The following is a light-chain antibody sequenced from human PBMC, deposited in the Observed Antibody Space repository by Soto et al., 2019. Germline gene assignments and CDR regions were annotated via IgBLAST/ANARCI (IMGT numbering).Light chain of an antibody. CDR1: HSLVSSDGNTY. V-gene: IGKV2-30*01. Sequence: VVVTQSPLSLPVTLGQPASISCRSSHSLVSSDGNTYLTWYQQRPGQSTRRLIYKVSNRESRFPDRFSAMGSGNAFTLKSSRVEAEDVGCYYCMKGTHGHRTFGQGTEVEIK. J-gene: IGKJ1*01. CDR2: KVS. CDR3: MKGTHGHRT.